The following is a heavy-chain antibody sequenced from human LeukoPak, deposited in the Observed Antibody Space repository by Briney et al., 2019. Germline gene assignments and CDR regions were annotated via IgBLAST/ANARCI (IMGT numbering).Heavy chain of an antibody. Sequence: ASVKVSCKASGYTFTGYYMHWVRQAPGQGLEWMGWINPNSGGTNYAQKFQGRVTMTRDTSTSTVYMELSSLRSEDTAVYYCASPLLQLDDLPYYMDVWGTGTTVSVSS. J-gene: IGHJ6*03. CDR2: INPNSGGT. D-gene: IGHD6-6*01. CDR1: GYTFTGYY. V-gene: IGHV1-2*02. CDR3: ASPLLQLDDLPYYMDV.